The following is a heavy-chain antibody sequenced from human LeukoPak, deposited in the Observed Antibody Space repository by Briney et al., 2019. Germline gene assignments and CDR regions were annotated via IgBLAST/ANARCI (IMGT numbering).Heavy chain of an antibody. CDR1: GGSISSSSYY. CDR3: ARSRYGIFDY. J-gene: IGHJ4*02. D-gene: IGHD4-17*01. Sequence: PSETLSLTCTVSGGSISSSSYYWSWIRQPPGKGLEWIGSIYYSGSTYYNPSLKSRVTISVDTSKNQFSLKLSSVTAADTAVYYCARSRYGIFDYWGQGTLVTVSS. CDR2: IYYSGST. V-gene: IGHV4-39*01.